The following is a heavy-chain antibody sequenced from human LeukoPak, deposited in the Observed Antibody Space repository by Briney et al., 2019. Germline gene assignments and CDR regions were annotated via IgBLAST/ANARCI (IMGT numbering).Heavy chain of an antibody. V-gene: IGHV3-11*01. J-gene: IGHJ5*02. CDR3: AIVGSSVATIQVSDP. CDR2: ISSSGSTI. CDR1: GFTFSDYY. D-gene: IGHD5-12*01. Sequence: GGSLRLSCAASGFTFSDYYVSWIRQAPGKGLEWVSYISSSGSTIYYADSVKGRFTISRDNAKNSLYLQMNSLRAEDTAVYYCAIVGSSVATIQVSDPWGQGTLVTVSS.